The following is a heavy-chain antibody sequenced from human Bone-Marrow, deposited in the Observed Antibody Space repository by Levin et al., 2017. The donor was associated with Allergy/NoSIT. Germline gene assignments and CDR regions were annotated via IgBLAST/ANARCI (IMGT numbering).Heavy chain of an antibody. J-gene: IGHJ4*02. Sequence: QRGESLKISCAASGFTFTSHAMSWVRQAPGKGLEWVSSITGSGGSTYYADSVKGRFTISRDNSENMLYLEVNSLRAEDTAVYFCAKAPGSMSSYDSWGQGTLV. V-gene: IGHV3-23*01. CDR2: ITGSGGST. D-gene: IGHD2-15*01. CDR1: GFTFTSHA. CDR3: AKAPGSMSSYDS.